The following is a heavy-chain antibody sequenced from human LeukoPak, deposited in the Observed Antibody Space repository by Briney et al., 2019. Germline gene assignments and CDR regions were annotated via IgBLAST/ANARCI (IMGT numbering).Heavy chain of an antibody. V-gene: IGHV3-23*01. CDR2: ISGSGAST. D-gene: IGHD3-16*01. CDR3: AKDGGYYYYYYMDV. J-gene: IGHJ6*03. Sequence: PGGSLRLSCAASGFTFSSYAMSWVRQAPGKGLEWVSAISGSGASTSYADSVKGRFTISRDNSKNTLYLQMNSPRAEDTAVYYCAKDGGYYYYYYMDVWGKGTTVTVSS. CDR1: GFTFSSYA.